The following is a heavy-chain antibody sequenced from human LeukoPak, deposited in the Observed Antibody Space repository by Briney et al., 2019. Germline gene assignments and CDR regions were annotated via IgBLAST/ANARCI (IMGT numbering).Heavy chain of an antibody. J-gene: IGHJ4*02. D-gene: IGHD6-13*01. CDR2: VRSNGDYI. V-gene: IGHV3-21*01. CDR1: GNEFIRHT. Sequence: GGSLGLSCAGSGNEFIRHTMNWVRRASGKGLEWISSVRSNGDYIYYADSVKGRFSISRDNARTSVYLQMNSLRVEDTAIYYCAREYDSRARFDSWGQGTLVTVSS. CDR3: AREYDSRARFDS.